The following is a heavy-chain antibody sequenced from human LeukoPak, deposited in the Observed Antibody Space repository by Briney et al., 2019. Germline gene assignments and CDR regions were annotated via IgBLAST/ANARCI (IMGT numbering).Heavy chain of an antibody. Sequence: PGGSLRLSCAASGFTFGSYAMSWVRQAPGKGLEWVSDISGSGGSTNYADSVKGRFTISRDNSKNTLYLQMNSLRAEDTAVCYCAKTLVTVSEDYFDYWGQGTLVTVSS. CDR1: GFTFGSYA. CDR3: AKTLVTVSEDYFDY. J-gene: IGHJ4*02. CDR2: ISGSGGST. D-gene: IGHD4-17*01. V-gene: IGHV3-23*01.